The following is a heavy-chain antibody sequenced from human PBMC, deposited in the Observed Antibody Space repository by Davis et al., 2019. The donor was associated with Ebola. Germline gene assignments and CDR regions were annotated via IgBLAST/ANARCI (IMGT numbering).Heavy chain of an antibody. D-gene: IGHD2/OR15-2a*01. CDR1: GLTFRTYW. J-gene: IGHJ6*02. Sequence: GESLKISCEASGLTFRTYWMSWVRQAPGKGLEWVANIKQDGSEKYYVDSVKGRFTMSRDNAKNSLYLQMNSLRAEDTAVYYCARAGGSTTLTAPSMDVWGQGTTVTVSS. V-gene: IGHV3-7*03. CDR2: IKQDGSEK. CDR3: ARAGGSTTLTAPSMDV.